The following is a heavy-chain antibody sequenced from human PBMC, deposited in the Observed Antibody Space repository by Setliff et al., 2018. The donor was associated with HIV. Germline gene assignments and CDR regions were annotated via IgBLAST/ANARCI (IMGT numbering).Heavy chain of an antibody. CDR3: AREGGIAAAGPYFDY. J-gene: IGHJ4*02. Sequence: PSETLSLTCTVSDGPINNYWWNWIRQSPGKGLEWIGFGHHSGTFSYNPSLNSRFTISIDTSKNQFSLKATSVTAEDTAVYYCAREGGIAAAGPYFDYWGQGTLVTVS. D-gene: IGHD6-13*01. V-gene: IGHV4-59*12. CDR1: DGPINNYW. CDR2: GHHSGTF.